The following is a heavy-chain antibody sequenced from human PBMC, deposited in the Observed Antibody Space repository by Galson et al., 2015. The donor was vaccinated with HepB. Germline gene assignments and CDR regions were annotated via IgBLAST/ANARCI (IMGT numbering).Heavy chain of an antibody. Sequence: SLRLSCAASGFTFSSYSMNWVRQAPGKGLEWVSYISSSSSTIYYADSVKGRFTISRDNAKNSLYLQMNSLRAEDTAVYYCARDLPQLLPVTPDAFDIWGQGTMVTVSS. J-gene: IGHJ3*02. CDR1: GFTFSSYS. D-gene: IGHD5-24*01. V-gene: IGHV3-48*04. CDR3: ARDLPQLLPVTPDAFDI. CDR2: ISSSSSTI.